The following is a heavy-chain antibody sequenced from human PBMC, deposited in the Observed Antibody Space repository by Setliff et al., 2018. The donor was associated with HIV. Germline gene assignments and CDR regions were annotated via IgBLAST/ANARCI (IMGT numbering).Heavy chain of an antibody. CDR3: ARDGGPGSAWGDYSYYYTMDV. D-gene: IGHD6-19*01. CDR1: GGTFSSHA. Sequence: SVKVSCKASGGTFSSHAISWVRQAPGQGLEWMGGIIPIFGTANYAQKFQGRVTITRDTSASTAYMELNSLRSEDTALYYCARDGGPGSAWGDYSYYYTMDVWGKGTTVTVSS. CDR2: IIPIFGTA. V-gene: IGHV1-69*05. J-gene: IGHJ6*03.